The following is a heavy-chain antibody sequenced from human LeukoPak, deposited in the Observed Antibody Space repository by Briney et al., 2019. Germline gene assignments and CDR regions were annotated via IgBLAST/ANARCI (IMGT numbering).Heavy chain of an antibody. CDR3: ARDRQAGRFLEWLSIFDY. CDR2: INPNSGGT. CDR1: GYTFTGYY. Sequence: GASVKVSCKASGYTFTGYYIHWVRQAPGQGLEWMGWINPNSGGTNYAQKFQGRVTMTRDTSISTAYMELSRLRSDDTAVYYCARDRQAGRFLEWLSIFDYWGQGTLVTVSS. V-gene: IGHV1-2*02. D-gene: IGHD3-3*01. J-gene: IGHJ4*02.